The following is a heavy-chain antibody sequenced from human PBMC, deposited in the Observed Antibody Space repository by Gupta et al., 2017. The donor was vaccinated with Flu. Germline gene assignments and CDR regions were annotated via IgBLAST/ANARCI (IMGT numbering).Heavy chain of an antibody. Sequence: QDQLVQSGAEVRKPGASVTVSCRASGYTFTAYPIHWLRQAPGQGLEWMGWISPDTGNRKYSLRFQGRVTITRDTSATTAYLELTSLRSEDTAVYYCARLWTGGLDPWGQGSLVTVSS. V-gene: IGHV1-3*01. CDR2: ISPDTGNR. D-gene: IGHD3/OR15-3a*01. CDR3: ARLWTGGLDP. J-gene: IGHJ5*02. CDR1: GYTFTAYP.